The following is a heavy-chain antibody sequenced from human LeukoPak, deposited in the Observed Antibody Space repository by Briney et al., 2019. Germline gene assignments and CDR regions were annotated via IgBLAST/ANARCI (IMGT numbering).Heavy chain of an antibody. V-gene: IGHV1-2*02. D-gene: IGHD6-13*01. CDR1: GYTFTDYY. Sequence: ASVKVSCKASGYTFTDYYMHWVRQAPGQGLEWMGWINPNSGGTNYAQKFQGRVIMTRDTSISTAYMELSRLRSDDTAVYYCARWDPTYDIAASGTSNYYWGQGTLVTVSS. CDR3: ARWDPTYDIAASGTSNYY. J-gene: IGHJ4*02. CDR2: INPNSGGT.